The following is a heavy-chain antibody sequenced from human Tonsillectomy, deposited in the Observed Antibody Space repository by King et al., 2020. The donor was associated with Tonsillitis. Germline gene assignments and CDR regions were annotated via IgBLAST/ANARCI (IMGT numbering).Heavy chain of an antibody. CDR1: GGTFSSYA. CDR2: IIPIIGAR. CDR3: ARGASSSRFDH. J-gene: IGHJ4*02. V-gene: IGHV1-69*01. Sequence: QVQLVESGAEVKKPGSSVKVSCKASGGTFSSYAISWVRQAPGQGLEWMGGIIPIIGARNYPQKCQGRVTITADESTSTAYMELSSLISEDTAVYYCARGASSSRFDHWGQGTLVTVSS. D-gene: IGHD6-13*01.